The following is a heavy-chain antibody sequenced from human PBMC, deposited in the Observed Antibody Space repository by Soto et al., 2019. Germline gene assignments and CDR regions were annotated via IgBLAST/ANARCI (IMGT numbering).Heavy chain of an antibody. J-gene: IGHJ4*02. CDR2: IYHRRSA. Sequence: SETLSLTCPVSGHSITSGFSYWGWFREPPGKGREWIGSIYHRRSAYFNPSLKSRVNMSLDTSKNQLSLRLSSVTAADTAVYYCARFRYSHFARFFDFWGQGTRVTVSS. CDR3: ARFRYSHFARFFDF. D-gene: IGHD5-12*01. CDR1: GHSITSGFSY. V-gene: IGHV4-38-2*01.